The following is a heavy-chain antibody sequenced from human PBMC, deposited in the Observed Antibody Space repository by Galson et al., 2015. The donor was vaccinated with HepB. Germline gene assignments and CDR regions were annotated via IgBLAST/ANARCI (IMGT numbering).Heavy chain of an antibody. CDR2: ISSSSSYI. V-gene: IGHV3-21*01. J-gene: IGHJ4*02. CDR3: ARAPRSAVAGHFDY. D-gene: IGHD6-19*01. CDR1: GFTFSSYS. Sequence: SLRLSCAASGFTFSSYSMNWVRQAPGKGLEWVSSISSSSSYIYYADSVKGRFTISRDNAKNSLYLQMNSLRAEDTAVYYCARAPRSAVAGHFDYWGQGTLVTVSS.